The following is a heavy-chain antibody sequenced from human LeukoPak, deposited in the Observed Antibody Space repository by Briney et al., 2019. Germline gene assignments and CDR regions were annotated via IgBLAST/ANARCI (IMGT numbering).Heavy chain of an antibody. D-gene: IGHD4-23*01. CDR2: MNPYSGNT. J-gene: IGHJ3*02. V-gene: IGHV1-8*03. CDR1: GYTFTSYD. CDR3: ATPVVTRDAFDI. Sequence: GASVKVSCKASGYTFTSYDINWVRQATGQGLEWMGWMNPYSGNTGYAQKFQGRVTITTNTSISTAYMELSSLRSEDTAVYYCATPVVTRDAFDIWGQGTMVTVSS.